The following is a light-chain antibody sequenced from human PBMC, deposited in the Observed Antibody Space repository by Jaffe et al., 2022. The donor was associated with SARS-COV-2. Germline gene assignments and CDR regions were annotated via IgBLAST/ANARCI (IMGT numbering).Light chain of an antibody. CDR2: GAS. V-gene: IGKV3-20*01. CDR3: QQYDTSPQT. Sequence: EIVLTQSPDTLSLSPGERATLSCRASQSVSSGSLAWYQHKRGQAPRLLIYGASSRATGIPDRFSGSGSGTDFTLTISRLEPEDSAVYYCQQYDTSPQTFGQGTKVEIK. CDR1: QSVSSGS. J-gene: IGKJ1*01.